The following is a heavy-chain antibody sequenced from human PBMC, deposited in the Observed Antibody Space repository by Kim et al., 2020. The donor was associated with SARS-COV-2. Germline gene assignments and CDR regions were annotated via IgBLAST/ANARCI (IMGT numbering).Heavy chain of an antibody. CDR2: ISYDGSNK. CDR1: GFTFSSYG. J-gene: IGHJ3*02. V-gene: IGHV3-33*05. Sequence: GGSLRLSCAASGFTFSSYGMHWVRQAPGKGLEWVAVISYDGSNKYYADSVKGRFTISRDNSKNTLYLQMNSLRAEDTAVYYCARDRGAYGAFDIWGQGTMVTVSS. CDR3: ARDRGAYGAFDI. D-gene: IGHD5-12*01.